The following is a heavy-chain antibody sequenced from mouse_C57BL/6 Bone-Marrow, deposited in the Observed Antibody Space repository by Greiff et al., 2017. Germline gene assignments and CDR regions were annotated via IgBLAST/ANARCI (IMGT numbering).Heavy chain of an antibody. Sequence: VQLQQSGAELVRPGASVKLSCTASGFNIKDDYMHWVKQRPEQGLEWIGWIDPENGDTEYASKFQGKATITADTSSNTAYLQLSSLTSEDSAVYYCAWNYGNPYAMDYWGQGTSVTVSS. CDR3: AWNYGNPYAMDY. J-gene: IGHJ4*01. CDR1: GFNIKDDY. CDR2: IDPENGDT. V-gene: IGHV14-4*01. D-gene: IGHD2-1*01.